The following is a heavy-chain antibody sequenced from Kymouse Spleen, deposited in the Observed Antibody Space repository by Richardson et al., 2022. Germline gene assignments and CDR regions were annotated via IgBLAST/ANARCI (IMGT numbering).Heavy chain of an antibody. CDR2: INHSGST. J-gene: IGHJ6*02. CDR3: ARASSSWDYYGMDV. Sequence: QVQLQQWGAGLLKPSETLSLTCAVYGGSFSGYYWSWIRQPPGKGLEWIGEINHSGSTNYNPSLKSRVTISVDTSKNQFSLKLSSVTAADTAVYYCARASSSWDYYGMDVWGQGTTVTVSS. D-gene: IGHD6-13*01. CDR1: GGSFSGYY. V-gene: IGHV4-34*01.